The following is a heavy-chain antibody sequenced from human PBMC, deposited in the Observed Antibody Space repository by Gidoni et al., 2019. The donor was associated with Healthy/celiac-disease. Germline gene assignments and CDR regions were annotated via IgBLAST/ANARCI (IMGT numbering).Heavy chain of an antibody. D-gene: IGHD2-15*01. CDR2: INHSGST. CDR1: GGSFSGYY. J-gene: IGHJ6*02. V-gene: IGHV4-34*01. Sequence: QVQLQQWGAGLLKPSETLSLTCAVYGGSFSGYYWRWIRQPPGKGLEWIGEINHSGSTNYNPSLKSRVTISVDTSKNQFSLKLSSVTAADTAVYYCARFRGSADCSGGSCYSHYYYGMDVWGQGTTVTVSS. CDR3: ARFRGSADCSGGSCYSHYYYGMDV.